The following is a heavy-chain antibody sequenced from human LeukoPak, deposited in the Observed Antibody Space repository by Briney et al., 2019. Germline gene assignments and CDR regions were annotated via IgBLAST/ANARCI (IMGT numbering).Heavy chain of an antibody. CDR2: IYTSGST. D-gene: IGHD5/OR15-5a*01. Sequence: SQTLSLTCTVSGGSISSGSYYWSWIRQPAGKGLEWIGRIYTSGSTNYNPSLKSRVTISVDTSKNQFSLKLSSVTAADTAVYYCARGRGVYTPGDYWGQGTLVTVSS. J-gene: IGHJ4*02. CDR1: GGSISSGSYY. CDR3: ARGRGVYTPGDY. V-gene: IGHV4-61*02.